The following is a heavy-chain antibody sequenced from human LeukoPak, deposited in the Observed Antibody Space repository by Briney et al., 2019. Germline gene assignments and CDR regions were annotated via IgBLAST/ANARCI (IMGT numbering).Heavy chain of an antibody. Sequence: PSETLSLTCTVSGGSISSSSYYWGWIHQPPGKGLEWIGSIYYSGSTYYNPSLKSRVTISVDTSKNQFSLKLSSVTAADTAVYYCARELVRGSWFDPWGQGTLVTVSS. J-gene: IGHJ5*02. CDR1: GGSISSSSYY. D-gene: IGHD6-6*01. CDR3: ARELVRGSWFDP. CDR2: IYYSGST. V-gene: IGHV4-39*07.